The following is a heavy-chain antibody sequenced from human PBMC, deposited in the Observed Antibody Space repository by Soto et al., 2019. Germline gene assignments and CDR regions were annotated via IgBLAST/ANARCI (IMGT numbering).Heavy chain of an antibody. D-gene: IGHD2-15*01. Sequence: SETLSLTCAVYGGSFSGYYWSWIRQPPGKGLEWIGEINHSGSTNYNPSLKSRVTISVDTSKNQFSLKLSSVTAADTAVYYCARGFRGVVVVARYYYYMDVWGKGTTVTVSS. CDR2: INHSGST. J-gene: IGHJ6*03. V-gene: IGHV4-34*01. CDR3: ARGFRGVVVVARYYYYMDV. CDR1: GGSFSGYY.